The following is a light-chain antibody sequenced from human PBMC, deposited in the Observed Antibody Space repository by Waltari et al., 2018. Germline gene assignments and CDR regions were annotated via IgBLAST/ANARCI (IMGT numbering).Light chain of an antibody. J-gene: IGKJ1*01. CDR1: QSISRT. CDR2: GAS. Sequence: EIVLTQSPGTLSLSPGERATLSCRASQSISRTLACYQQKPGQAPSLLIYGASIRASGIPDKFSGTGSGTYFSLTINRLEPEDFAVYFCQHYVRLPATFGQGTKVEI. V-gene: IGKV3-20*01. CDR3: QHYVRLPAT.